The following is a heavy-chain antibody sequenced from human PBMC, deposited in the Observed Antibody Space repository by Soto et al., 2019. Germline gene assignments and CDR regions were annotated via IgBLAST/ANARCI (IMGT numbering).Heavy chain of an antibody. D-gene: IGHD2-2*02. CDR3: ARDRSYQLLYTPYYYYYYGMDV. V-gene: IGHV1-2*04. J-gene: IGHJ6*02. CDR1: GYTFTGYY. Sequence: ASVKVSCKASGYTFTGYYMHWVRQAPGQGLEWMGWINPNSGGTNCAQKFQGWVTMTRDTSISTAYMELSRLRSDDTAVYYCARDRSYQLLYTPYYYYYYGMDVWGQGTTVTV. CDR2: INPNSGGT.